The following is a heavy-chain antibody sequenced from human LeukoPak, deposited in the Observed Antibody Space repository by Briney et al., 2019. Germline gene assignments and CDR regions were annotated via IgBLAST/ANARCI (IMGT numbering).Heavy chain of an antibody. D-gene: IGHD6-13*01. Sequence: PSETLSLTCAVFGGSISTDYYWGWIRQPPGKGLEWIGSMYYSGSTYYNPSLKSRVTIFVDTSKNQFSLKLNSVTAADTAVYYCARRASGAGGTKAIDYWGQGTLVTVSS. CDR1: GGSISTDYY. J-gene: IGHJ4*02. CDR3: ARRASGAGGTKAIDY. V-gene: IGHV4-39*01. CDR2: MYYSGST.